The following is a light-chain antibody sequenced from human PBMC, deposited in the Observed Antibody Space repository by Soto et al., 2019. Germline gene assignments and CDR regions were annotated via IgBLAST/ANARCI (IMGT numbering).Light chain of an antibody. CDR1: QDISNY. J-gene: IGKJ4*01. V-gene: IGKV1-33*01. CDR3: QQYDNLHLT. CDR2: DAS. Sequence: DIQMTQSPSSLSASVGDRVTITCQASQDISNYLNWYQQKPGKAPKLLIYDASNLETGVPSRFSGSGSGTDFTFTISRLHPEDIATYYCQQYDNLHLTFGGGTKVEIK.